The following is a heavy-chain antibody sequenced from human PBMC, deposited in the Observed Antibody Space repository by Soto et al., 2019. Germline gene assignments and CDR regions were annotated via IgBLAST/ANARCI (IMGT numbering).Heavy chain of an antibody. J-gene: IGHJ6*02. CDR2: ISAYNGNT. CDR3: ASIGGFGELFTHANPSYYYGMDV. D-gene: IGHD3-10*01. CDR1: GYTFTSYG. V-gene: IGHV1-18*01. Sequence: QVPLVQSGAEVKKPGASVKVSCKASGYTFTSYGISWVRQAPGQGLERMGWISAYNGNTNNAQKLQGRVTMTTDTPTSTAYMQLRSLRSDDTAVYYCASIGGFGELFTHANPSYYYGMDVWGQGTTVTVSS.